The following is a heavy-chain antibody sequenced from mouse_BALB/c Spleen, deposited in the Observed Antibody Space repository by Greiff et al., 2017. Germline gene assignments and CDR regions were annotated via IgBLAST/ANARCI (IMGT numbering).Heavy chain of an antibody. CDR1: GYTFTSYW. V-gene: IGHV1-7*01. J-gene: IGHJ4*01. CDR2: INPSTGYT. Sequence: QVQLQQSGAELAKPGASVKMSCKASGYTFTSYWMHWVKQRPGQGLEWIGYINPSTGYTEYNQKFKDKATLTADKSSSTAYMQLSSLASEDSAVYYCAREPRREGYYYAMDYWGQGTSVTVSS. CDR3: AREPRREGYYYAMDY. D-gene: IGHD2-12*01.